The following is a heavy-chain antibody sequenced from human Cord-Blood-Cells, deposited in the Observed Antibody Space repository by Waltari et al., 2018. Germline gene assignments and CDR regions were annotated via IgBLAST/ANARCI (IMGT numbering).Heavy chain of an antibody. V-gene: IGHV1-69*02. CDR2: IITILGIA. Sequence: QVQLVQSGAEVKKPGSSVKASCKASGGTFSSYTISWVRQAPGQGLEWMGRIITILGIANYAQKFQGRVTITGDKSTTTAYMEMSSLRSEETAVYYGALAFPGELRSYWGQGTLITVSS. D-gene: IGHD1-26*01. J-gene: IGHJ4*02. CDR1: GGTFSSYT. CDR3: ALAFPGELRSY.